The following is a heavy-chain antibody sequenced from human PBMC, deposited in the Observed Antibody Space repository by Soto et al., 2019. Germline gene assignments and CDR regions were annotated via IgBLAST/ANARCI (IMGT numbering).Heavy chain of an antibody. CDR1: GGSFSGYY. CDR3: ARRQGRILTGYYKIKPFDY. Sequence: LSLTCAVYGGSFSGYYWIWIRQPPGKGLEWIGEINHSGSTNYNPSLKSRVTISVDTSKNQFSLKLSSVTAADTAVYYCARRQGRILTGYYKIKPFDYWGQGTLVTVSS. J-gene: IGHJ4*02. V-gene: IGHV4-34*01. D-gene: IGHD3-9*01. CDR2: INHSGST.